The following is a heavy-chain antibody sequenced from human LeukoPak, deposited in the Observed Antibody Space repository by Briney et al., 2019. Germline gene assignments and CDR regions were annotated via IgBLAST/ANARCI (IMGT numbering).Heavy chain of an antibody. CDR1: GFTFSSYG. J-gene: IGHJ4*02. CDR3: AKDLPSYDFWSGSMY. D-gene: IGHD3-3*01. CDR2: IRYDGSNK. V-gene: IGHV3-30*02. Sequence: GGSLRLSCAASGFTFSSYGMHWVRQAPGKGLEWVAFIRYDGSNKYYADSVKGRFTISRDNSKNTLYLQTNSLRAEDTAVYYCAKDLPSYDFWSGSMYWGQGTLVTVSS.